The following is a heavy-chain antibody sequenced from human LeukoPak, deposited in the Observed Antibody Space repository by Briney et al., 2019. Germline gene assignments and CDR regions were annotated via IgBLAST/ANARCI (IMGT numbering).Heavy chain of an antibody. Sequence: WASVKVSCKTSGYIFTDYYMHWVRQAPGQGLEWMGWINPNNGDTDSAQKFKGRVTMTRDTSISTVYMGLTRLTSDDTAVYFCARDGALWVGDFTFYFDSWGQGSLVTVSS. J-gene: IGHJ4*02. CDR1: GYIFTDYY. D-gene: IGHD3-10*01. CDR2: INPNNGDT. CDR3: ARDGALWVGDFTFYFDS. V-gene: IGHV1-2*02.